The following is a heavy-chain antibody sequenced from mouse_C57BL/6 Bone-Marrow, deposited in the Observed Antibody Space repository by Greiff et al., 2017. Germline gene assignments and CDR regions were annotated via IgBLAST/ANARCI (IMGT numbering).Heavy chain of an antibody. CDR1: GFTFSDYG. CDR3: ATVMIRGYYCDY. J-gene: IGHJ2*01. V-gene: IGHV5-17*01. D-gene: IGHD2-4*01. CDR2: ISSGSSTI. Sequence: EVKLVESGGGLVKPGGSLKLSCAASGFTFSDYGMHWVRQAPEKGLEWVAYISSGSSTIYYADTVKGRFTISRANAKNTLFLQMTRLRSEDTAMYYCATVMIRGYYCDYWGQGTTLTVSS.